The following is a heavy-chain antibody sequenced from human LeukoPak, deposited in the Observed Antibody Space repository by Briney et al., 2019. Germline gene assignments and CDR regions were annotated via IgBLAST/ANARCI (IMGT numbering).Heavy chain of an antibody. CDR2: IRYDGSNK. J-gene: IGHJ4*02. Sequence: GGSLRLSCTASGFTFDDYAMHWVRQAPGKGLEWVAFIRYDGSNKYYADSVKGRFTISRDNSKNTLYLQMNSLRAEDTAVYYCARDLPGGDQLLYSFDYWGQGTLVTVSS. D-gene: IGHD2-2*02. CDR3: ARDLPGGDQLLYSFDY. CDR1: GFTFDDYA. V-gene: IGHV3-30*02.